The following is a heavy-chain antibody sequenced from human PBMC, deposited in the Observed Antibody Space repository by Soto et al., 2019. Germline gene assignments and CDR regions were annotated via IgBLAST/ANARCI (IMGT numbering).Heavy chain of an antibody. CDR2: INPSGGST. D-gene: IGHD6-6*01. Sequence: GASVKVSCKASGPTFTSYYMHWVRQAPGQGLEWMGIINPSGGSTSYAQKFQGRVTMTGDTSTSTVYMELSSLRSEDTGVYYCASQAGVYSSSSGYYYGLDVWGQGTTVTVSS. V-gene: IGHV1-46*01. J-gene: IGHJ6*02. CDR1: GPTFTSYY. CDR3: ASQAGVYSSSSGYYYGLDV.